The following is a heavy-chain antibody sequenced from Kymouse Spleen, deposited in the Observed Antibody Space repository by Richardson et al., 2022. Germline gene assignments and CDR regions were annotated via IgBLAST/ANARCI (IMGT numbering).Heavy chain of an antibody. J-gene: IGHJ4*02. D-gene: IGHD3-9*01. V-gene: IGHV4-59*01. CDR1: GGSISSYY. CDR2: IYYSGST. CDR3: ARDGDILTGYYTY. Sequence: QVQLQESGPGLVKPSETLSLTCTVSGGSISSYYWSWIRQPPGKGLEWIGYIYYSGSTNYNPSLKSRVTISVDTSKNQFSLKLSSVTAADTAVYYCARDGDILTGYYTYWGQGTLVTVSS.